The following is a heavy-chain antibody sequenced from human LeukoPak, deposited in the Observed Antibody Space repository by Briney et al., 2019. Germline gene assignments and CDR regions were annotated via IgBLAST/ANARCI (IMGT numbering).Heavy chain of an antibody. CDR3: ASGSGD. V-gene: IGHV4-4*02. Sequence: SGTLSLTCAVSGGSISSRNWWSWVRQPPGKGLEWIGYIYYSGSTNYNPSLKSRVTISVDTSKNQFSLKLSSVTAADTAVYYCASGSGDWGQGTLVIVSS. CDR2: IYYSGST. J-gene: IGHJ4*02. CDR1: GGSISSRNW.